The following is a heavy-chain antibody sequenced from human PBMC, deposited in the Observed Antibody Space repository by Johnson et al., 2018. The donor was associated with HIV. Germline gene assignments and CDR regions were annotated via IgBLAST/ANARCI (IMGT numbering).Heavy chain of an antibody. CDR1: GFTFSDYY. V-gene: IGHV3-11*04. D-gene: IGHD6-13*01. CDR2: ISSGGSSI. Sequence: QVQLVESGGGLVKPGGSLRLSCAASGFTFSDYYMSWIRQAPGKGLEWVSYISSGGSSIYYADSVKGRFTISRDNAKNSLYLQMNSLRAEDTAVYYCARMVDSSSWTPDAFDIWGQGTMVTVSS. CDR3: ARMVDSSSWTPDAFDI. J-gene: IGHJ3*02.